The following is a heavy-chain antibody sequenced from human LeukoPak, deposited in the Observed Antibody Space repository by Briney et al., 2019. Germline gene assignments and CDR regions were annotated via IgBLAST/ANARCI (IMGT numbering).Heavy chain of an antibody. Sequence: PGGSLRLSCAASGFTFSSYGMHWVRQAPGKGLEWVAVISYDGSNKYYADPVKGRFTISRDNSKNTLYLQMNSLRAEDTALYYCARDGRRRDYCSSGSCYWYFDLWGRGTLVTVSS. V-gene: IGHV3-30*03. CDR1: GFTFSSYG. J-gene: IGHJ2*01. CDR3: ARDGRRRDYCSSGSCYWYFDL. CDR2: ISYDGSNK. D-gene: IGHD2-15*01.